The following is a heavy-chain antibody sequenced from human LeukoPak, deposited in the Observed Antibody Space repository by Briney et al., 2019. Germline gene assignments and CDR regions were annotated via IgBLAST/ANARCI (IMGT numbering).Heavy chain of an antibody. Sequence: GASVKVTCQASGYTFSSYGISWVRQAPGQGREWMGLISAYNGNTDYAQNLRGRLIMTTDTSTSTAYMELRSLRSDDTAVYYCARDSVDGSGTYYNDSPDYWGQGTLVTVSS. V-gene: IGHV1-18*01. CDR1: GYTFSSYG. D-gene: IGHD3-10*01. J-gene: IGHJ4*02. CDR2: ISAYNGNT. CDR3: ARDSVDGSGTYYNDSPDY.